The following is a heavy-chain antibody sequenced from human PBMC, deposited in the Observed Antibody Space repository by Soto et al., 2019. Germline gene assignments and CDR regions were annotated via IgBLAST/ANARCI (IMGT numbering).Heavy chain of an antibody. CDR2: ISYDGSNK. Sequence: GGSLRLSCAASGFTFSSYAMHWVRQAPGKGLEWVAVISYDGSNKYYADSVKGRFTISRDNSKNTLYLQMNSLRAEDTAVYYCARQFQPDYYYYYGMDVWGQGTTVTVSS. CDR3: ARQFQPDYYYYYGMDV. J-gene: IGHJ6*02. CDR1: GFTFSSYA. V-gene: IGHV3-30-3*01.